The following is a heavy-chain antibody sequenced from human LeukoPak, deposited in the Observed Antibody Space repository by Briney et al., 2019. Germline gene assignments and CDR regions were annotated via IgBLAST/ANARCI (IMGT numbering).Heavy chain of an antibody. D-gene: IGHD1-7*01. CDR1: GFTFSSYS. J-gene: IGHJ4*02. CDR2: ISSSSSYI. V-gene: IGHV3-21*01. Sequence: GGSLRLSCAASGFTFSSYSMNWVRQAPGKGLEWVSSISSSSSYIYYADSVKGRFTISRDNAKNSLYLQMNSLRAEDTAVYYCARGGNWNYDYDYWGQGTLVTVS. CDR3: ARGGNWNYDYDY.